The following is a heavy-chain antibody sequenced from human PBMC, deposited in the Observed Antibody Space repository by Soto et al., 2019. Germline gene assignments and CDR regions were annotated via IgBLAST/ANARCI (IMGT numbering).Heavy chain of an antibody. Sequence: QISLKESGPTLVKPTQTLTLTCTFSGFSLRTSGLGVGWIRQPPGKALEWLALIYWDDDKRYSPSLKSRLTITKDTSKNQVVLTMTNMDPVDTATYYCAGRGVTPWWGDGMGVWGQGIMVIVSS. CDR2: IYWDDDK. J-gene: IGHJ6*02. CDR1: GFSLRTSGLG. D-gene: IGHD2-15*01. V-gene: IGHV2-5*02. CDR3: AGRGVTPWWGDGMGV.